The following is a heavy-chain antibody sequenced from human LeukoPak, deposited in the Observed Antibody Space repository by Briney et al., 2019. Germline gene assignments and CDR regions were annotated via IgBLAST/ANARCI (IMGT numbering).Heavy chain of an antibody. D-gene: IGHD1-26*01. CDR2: ISYDGSNK. CDR3: ARDHSGSYYFDY. V-gene: IGHV3-30*04. Sequence: GGVLRLSCAASGFTFSSYAMHWVRQAPGKGLEWVAVISYDGSNKYYADSVKGRFTISRDNSKNTLYLQMNSLRAEDTAVYYCARDHSGSYYFDYWGQGTLVTVSS. CDR1: GFTFSSYA. J-gene: IGHJ4*02.